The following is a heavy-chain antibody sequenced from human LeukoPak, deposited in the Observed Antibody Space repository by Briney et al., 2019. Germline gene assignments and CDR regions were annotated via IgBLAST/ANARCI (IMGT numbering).Heavy chain of an antibody. CDR3: ARDLWNYESGFDP. D-gene: IGHD1-7*01. CDR2: IYYSGST. V-gene: IGHV4-61*01. Sequence: SETLSLTCTVSGGSVTSGSYYWSWIRQPPGKGLEWIGYIYYSGSTNYNPSLKSRVTISVDMSKNQFSLKLSSVTAADTAVYYCARDLWNYESGFDPWGQGILVTVSS. J-gene: IGHJ5*02. CDR1: GGSVTSGSYY.